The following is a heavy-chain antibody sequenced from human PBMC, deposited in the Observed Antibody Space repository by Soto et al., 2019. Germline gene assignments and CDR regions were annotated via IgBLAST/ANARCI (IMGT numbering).Heavy chain of an antibody. CDR3: ARPPGYISDWYYFDL. D-gene: IGHD3-9*01. J-gene: IGHJ4*02. CDR2: ISPKSGGT. V-gene: IGHV1-2*02. CDR1: GYSFIDYY. Sequence: QVQLVQSGAEVKKPGASVKVSCEASGYSFIDYYIHWVRQAPGQGFEWMGRISPKSGGTNYAQKFEGRVTVTWDTYLNTAYMELSSLKSDDTAVYYCARPPGYISDWYYFDLWGQGTRVTVSS.